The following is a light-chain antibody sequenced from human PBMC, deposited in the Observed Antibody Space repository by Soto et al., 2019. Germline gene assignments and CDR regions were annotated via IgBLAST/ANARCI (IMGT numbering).Light chain of an antibody. CDR3: QQSYSTPYT. V-gene: IGKV1-39*01. J-gene: IGKJ2*01. Sequence: DIQMTQSPSSLSASVGDRVNITCRASQSISRYLNWYQHKPGKAPKLLIYAASPLQSGVPSRFSGSGSGTDFTLTISSLQPEDFAAYYCQQSYSTPYTFGPGTKLEI. CDR2: AAS. CDR1: QSISRY.